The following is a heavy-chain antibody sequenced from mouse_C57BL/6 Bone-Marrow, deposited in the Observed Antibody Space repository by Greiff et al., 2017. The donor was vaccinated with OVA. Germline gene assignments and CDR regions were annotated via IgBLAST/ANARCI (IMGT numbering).Heavy chain of an antibody. CDR2: IWRGGST. CDR1: GFSLTSYG. D-gene: IGHD2-1*01. J-gene: IGHJ4*01. Sequence: QVQLQQSGPGLVQPSQSLSITCTVSGFSLTSYGVHWVRQSPGKGLEWLGVIWRGGSTDYNAAFMSRLSITKDNSKSQVFFKMNSLQADDTAIYYCAKSPYGNYGYYAMDYWGQGTSVTVSS. V-gene: IGHV2-5*01. CDR3: AKSPYGNYGYYAMDY.